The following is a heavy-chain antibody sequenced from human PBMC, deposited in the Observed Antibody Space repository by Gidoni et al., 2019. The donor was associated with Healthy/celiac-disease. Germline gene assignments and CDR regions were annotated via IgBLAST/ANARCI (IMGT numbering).Heavy chain of an antibody. CDR3: ARSRSYGDYMGRFDY. V-gene: IGHV5-51*01. Sequence: EVQLVQSGAEVKKPGESLKISCKGSGYSCTSYWIGWVRQMPGKGLEWMGINYPGDSDTRYSPSFQGQVTFSADKSISTAYLQWSSLKASDTAMYYCARSRSYGDYMGRFDYWGQGTLVTVSS. D-gene: IGHD4-17*01. CDR2: NYPGDSDT. CDR1: GYSCTSYW. J-gene: IGHJ4*02.